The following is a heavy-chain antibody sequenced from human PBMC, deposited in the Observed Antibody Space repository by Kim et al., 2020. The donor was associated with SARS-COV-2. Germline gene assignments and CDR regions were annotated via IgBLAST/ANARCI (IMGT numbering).Heavy chain of an antibody. CDR2: IYYSGST. Sequence: SETLSLTCTVSGGSISSSSYYWGWIRQPPGKGLEWIGSIYYSGSTYYNPSLKSRVTISVDTSKNQFSLKLSSVTAADTAVYYCARRVAGTFVDWGQGTLVTVSS. CDR1: GGSISSSSYY. V-gene: IGHV4-39*01. D-gene: IGHD6-19*01. CDR3: ARRVAGTFVD. J-gene: IGHJ4*02.